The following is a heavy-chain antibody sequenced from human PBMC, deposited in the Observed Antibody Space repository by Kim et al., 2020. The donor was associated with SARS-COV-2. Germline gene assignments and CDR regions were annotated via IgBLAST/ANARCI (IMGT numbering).Heavy chain of an antibody. CDR2: IYPGDSDT. V-gene: IGHV5-51*01. Sequence: GESLKISCKASGYSFTTYWIAWVRQMPGKGLEWMGIIYPGDSDTRYSPSFEGQVTISADRSISTAYLQWSSLKASDTAMYYCARHRGRYSFDYSAFDIWGQATMITVYS. CDR3: ARHRGRYSFDYSAFDI. CDR1: GYSFTTYW. D-gene: IGHD5-18*01. J-gene: IGHJ3*02.